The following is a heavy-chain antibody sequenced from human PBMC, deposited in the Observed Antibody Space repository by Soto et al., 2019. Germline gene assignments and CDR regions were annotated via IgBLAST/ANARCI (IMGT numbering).Heavy chain of an antibody. V-gene: IGHV4-30-4*01. J-gene: IGHJ5*02. CDR2: IYYSGST. D-gene: IGHD1-7*01. CDR3: AGASRTTLVFDP. CDR1: GGSISSGDYY. Sequence: QVQLQESGPGLVKPSQTLSLTCTVSGGSISSGDYYWSWIRQPPGKGLEWIGYIYYSGSTYYNPSLKSPVPLAVHTSKNQFSLKLSSVTAADTAVYYCAGASRTTLVFDPWGQGTLVTVSS.